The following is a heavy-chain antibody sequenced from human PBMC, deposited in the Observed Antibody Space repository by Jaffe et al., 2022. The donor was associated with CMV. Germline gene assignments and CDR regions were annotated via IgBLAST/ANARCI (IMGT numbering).Heavy chain of an antibody. CDR3: ARVDYYDSSGLAADY. D-gene: IGHD3-22*01. CDR1: GGSISSYY. Sequence: QVQLQESGPGLVKPSETLSLTCTVSGGSISSYYWSWIRQPPGKGLEWIGYIYYSGSTNYNPSLKSRVTISVDTSKNQFSLKLSSVTAADTAVYYCARVDYYDSSGLAADYWGQGTLVTVSS. V-gene: IGHV4-59*01. CDR2: IYYSGST. J-gene: IGHJ4*02.